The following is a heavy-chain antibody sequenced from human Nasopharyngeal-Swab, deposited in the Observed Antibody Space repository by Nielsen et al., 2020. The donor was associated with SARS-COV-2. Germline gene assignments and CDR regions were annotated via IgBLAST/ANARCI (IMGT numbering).Heavy chain of an antibody. CDR2: IYFSGST. D-gene: IGHD3-10*01. V-gene: IGHV4-39*01. J-gene: IGHJ3*02. CDR3: ARRPPGIGPRAFDI. Sequence: IRQPPGKGLEWIGRIYFSGSTYYNPSLKSRVTISVDTSKNLVSLKLSSVTAADTAVYYCARRPPGIGPRAFDIWGQGTMVTVSS.